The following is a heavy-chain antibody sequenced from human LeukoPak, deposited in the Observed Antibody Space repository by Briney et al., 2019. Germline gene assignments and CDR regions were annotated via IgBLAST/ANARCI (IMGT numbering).Heavy chain of an antibody. Sequence: GGSLRLSCAASGFTFNSYEMNWVRQAPGKGLEWVSYINSGGSAIYYADSVKGRFTISRDNAKNSLYLQMNSLRADDTAVYYCARGGSHVHYWGQGTLVTVSP. CDR2: INSGGSAI. V-gene: IGHV3-48*03. CDR3: ARGGSHVHY. J-gene: IGHJ4*02. CDR1: GFTFNSYE. D-gene: IGHD1-26*01.